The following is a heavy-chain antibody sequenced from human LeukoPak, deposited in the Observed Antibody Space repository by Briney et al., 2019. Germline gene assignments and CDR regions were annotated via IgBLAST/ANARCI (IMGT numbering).Heavy chain of an antibody. J-gene: IGHJ4*02. Sequence: PSETLSLTCTVSGGSISSSSYYWGWIRQPPGKGLEWIGSIYYSGSTYYNPSLKSRLTISVDTSKNQFSLKLSSVTAADTAVYYCARDPPSRRYGSGSYSNYFDYWGQGTLVTVSS. CDR3: ARDPPSRRYGSGSYSNYFDY. CDR1: GGSISSSSYY. V-gene: IGHV4-39*07. D-gene: IGHD3-10*01. CDR2: IYYSGST.